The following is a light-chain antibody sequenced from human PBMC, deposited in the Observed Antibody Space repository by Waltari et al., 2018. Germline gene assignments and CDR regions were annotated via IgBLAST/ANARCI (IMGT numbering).Light chain of an antibody. V-gene: IGLV2-11*01. J-gene: IGLJ3*02. CDR1: TSDVGGYVF. CDR3: CSHGGFDTFWV. Sequence: QSALTQPRSVSGSPGQSVTISCTGTTSDVGGYVFVPGYQQHPGKAPKLIIYYVSQRPSGVPDRFSGSKSGNTASLTITGLRDDDEAEYFCCSHGGFDTFWVFGGGTKVIVL. CDR2: YVS.